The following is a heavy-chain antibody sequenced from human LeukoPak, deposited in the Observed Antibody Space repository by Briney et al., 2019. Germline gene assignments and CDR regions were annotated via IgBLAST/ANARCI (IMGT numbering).Heavy chain of an antibody. CDR3: ARRQAVATLGEFDY. D-gene: IGHD5-12*01. Sequence: GESLKISCKGSGYSFTDYWIGWVRQMPGKGLEWMGIIYPGDSNTRYSPSFQGQVTISADKSISTAYLQWSSLKASHTAMYYCARRQAVATLGEFDYWGQGTLVTVSS. CDR2: IYPGDSNT. V-gene: IGHV5-51*01. J-gene: IGHJ4*02. CDR1: GYSFTDYW.